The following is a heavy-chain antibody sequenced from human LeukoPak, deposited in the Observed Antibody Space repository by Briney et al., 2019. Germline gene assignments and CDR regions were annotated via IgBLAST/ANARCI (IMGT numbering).Heavy chain of an antibody. V-gene: IGHV3-9*01. J-gene: IGHJ3*02. CDR2: ISWNSGSI. CDR3: AKGVQRITMIVVVHNDAFDI. D-gene: IGHD3-22*01. CDR1: GFTFDDYA. Sequence: PGGSLRLSCAASGFTFDDYAMHWVRQAPGKGLEWVSGISWNSGSIGYADSVKGRFTISRDNAKNSLYLQMNSLRAEDTALYYCAKGVQRITMIVVVHNDAFDIWGQGTMVTVSS.